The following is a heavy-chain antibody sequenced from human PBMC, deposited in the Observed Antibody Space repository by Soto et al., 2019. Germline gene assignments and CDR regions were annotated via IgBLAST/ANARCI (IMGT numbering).Heavy chain of an antibody. V-gene: IGHV1-18*01. Sequence: QVQLVQSGAEVKKPGASVKVSCKASGYTFTSYGISWVRQAPGQGLEWMGWISAYNGNTNYAQKLQGRVTMTTDTSTSTAYMELRSLRSDDTAVYYCAGSVVAAGYYYYYGMDVWGQGTTVTVSS. J-gene: IGHJ6*02. CDR3: AGSVVAAGYYYYYGMDV. CDR2: ISAYNGNT. D-gene: IGHD2-15*01. CDR1: GYTFTSYG.